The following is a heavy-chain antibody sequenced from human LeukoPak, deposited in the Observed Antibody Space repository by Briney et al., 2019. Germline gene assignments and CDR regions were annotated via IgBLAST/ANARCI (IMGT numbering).Heavy chain of an antibody. CDR2: ISGGDNT. Sequence: GGSLRLSCAASGFTFSNYAMGWVRQAPGKGLEWLSTISGGDNTFYADSVKGRITISRDNSKNTAYLQMNSLRAEDTALYYCAKDGQLGSSDAFDIWGRGTMVTVSS. V-gene: IGHV3-23*01. CDR3: AKDGQLGSSDAFDI. CDR1: GFTFSNYA. J-gene: IGHJ3*02. D-gene: IGHD1-1*01.